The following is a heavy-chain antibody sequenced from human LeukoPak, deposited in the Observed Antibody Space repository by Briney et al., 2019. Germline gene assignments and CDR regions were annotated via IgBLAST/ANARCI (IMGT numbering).Heavy chain of an antibody. J-gene: IGHJ3*02. CDR1: GGSISSYY. V-gene: IGHV4-59*01. CDR2: IYYSGST. Sequence: SETLSLTCTVSGGSISSYYWSWIRQPPGKGLEWIGYIYYSGSTNYNPSLKSRVTISVDTSKNQFSLKLSSVTAADTAVYYCARVRQLEGAFDIWGQGKMVTVSS. CDR3: ARVRQLEGAFDI. D-gene: IGHD6-6*01.